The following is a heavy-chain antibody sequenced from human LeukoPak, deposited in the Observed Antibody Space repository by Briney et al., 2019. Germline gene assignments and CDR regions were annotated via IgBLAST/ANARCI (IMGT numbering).Heavy chain of an antibody. CDR1: GGSISRYY. D-gene: IGHD5-18*01. J-gene: IGHJ4*02. V-gene: IGHV4-4*07. CDR3: ARDSDSYGPDFDY. CDR2: IYTSGST. Sequence: KPSETPSLTCTVSGGSISRYYWSWIRQPAGKGLEWIGRIYTSGSTNYNPSLKSRVSMSVDTSKNQFSLKLSSVTAEDTAIYYCARDSDSYGPDFDYWGQGTLVTVSS.